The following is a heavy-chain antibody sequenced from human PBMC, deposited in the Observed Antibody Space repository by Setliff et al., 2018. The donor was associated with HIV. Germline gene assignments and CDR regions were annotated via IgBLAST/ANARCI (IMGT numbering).Heavy chain of an antibody. V-gene: IGHV4-39*01. J-gene: IGHJ6*04. CDR2: VYHSGTS. D-gene: IGHD4-17*01. CDR3: ARHAGDYEIQTDYYYRMDV. Sequence: PSETLSLTCKVSGAAVTSSAFYWAWIRQPPGKGLEWIGSVYHSGTSYYKASLKNRVTMSVDSSKSQFSLKVRSVTAADTAIYYCARHAGDYEIQTDYYYRMDVWGRGATVTVSS. CDR1: GAAVTSSAFY.